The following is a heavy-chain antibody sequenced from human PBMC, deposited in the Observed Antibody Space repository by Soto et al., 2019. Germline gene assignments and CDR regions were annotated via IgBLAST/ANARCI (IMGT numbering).Heavy chain of an antibody. V-gene: IGHV1-3*05. D-gene: IGHD6-13*01. Sequence: QVQLVQSGAEEKKPGASVKVSCKASGYTFTSYAMHWVRQAPGQRLEWMGWINAGNGNTKYSQKFQGRVTITRDTSASTAYMELSRLRYEDTAVYYCARGTGVNHFDYWGQGTLVPCSS. CDR1: GYTFTSYA. CDR2: INAGNGNT. J-gene: IGHJ4*02. CDR3: ARGTGVNHFDY.